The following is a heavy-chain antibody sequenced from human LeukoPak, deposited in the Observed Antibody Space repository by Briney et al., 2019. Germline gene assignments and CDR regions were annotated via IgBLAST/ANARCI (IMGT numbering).Heavy chain of an antibody. V-gene: IGHV1-46*01. J-gene: IGHJ4*02. CDR2: INPSGGST. Sequence: ASVKVSCKASGYTFTSYYMHWVRQAPGQGLEWMGIINPSGGSTSYAQKFQGRVTMTRDTSTSTVYMELSSLRSEDTAVYYCARDGVYYDSSGYYSIGYWGQGTLVTVSS. CDR1: GYTFTSYY. D-gene: IGHD3-22*01. CDR3: ARDGVYYDSSGYYSIGY.